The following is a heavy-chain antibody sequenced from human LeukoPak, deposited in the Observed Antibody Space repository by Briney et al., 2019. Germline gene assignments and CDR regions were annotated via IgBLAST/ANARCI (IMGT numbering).Heavy chain of an antibody. CDR2: ISGSGGST. J-gene: IGHJ4*02. CDR3: AKSLGNYYDSSGYFRYYFDY. V-gene: IGHV3-23*01. CDR1: GFTFSSYA. Sequence: PGGSLRLSCAASGFTFSSYAMSWVRQAPGEGLEWVSAISGSGGSTYYADSVKGRFTISRDNSKNTLYLQMNSLRAEDTAVYYCAKSLGNYYDSSGYFRYYFDYWGQGTLVTVSS. D-gene: IGHD3-22*01.